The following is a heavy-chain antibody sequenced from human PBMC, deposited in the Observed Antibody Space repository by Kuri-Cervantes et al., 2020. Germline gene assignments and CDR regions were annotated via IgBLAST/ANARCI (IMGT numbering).Heavy chain of an antibody. Sequence: GESLKISCAASGFTFSSYGMHWVRQAPGKGLEWVANVDPDGSEKYYVDSVKGRFTISRDNSKNTLYLQMNSLRAEDTAVYYCAKVLWFGELLSDAFDIWGQGTMVTVSS. CDR2: VDPDGSEK. J-gene: IGHJ3*02. CDR3: AKVLWFGELLSDAFDI. D-gene: IGHD3-10*01. V-gene: IGHV3-7*01. CDR1: GFTFSSYG.